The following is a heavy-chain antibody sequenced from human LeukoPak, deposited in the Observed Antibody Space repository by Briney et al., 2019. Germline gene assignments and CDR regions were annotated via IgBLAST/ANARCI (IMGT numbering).Heavy chain of an antibody. D-gene: IGHD3-9*01. CDR3: ARETSGDYDILTGYYEYYYYYYGMDV. J-gene: IGHJ6*02. CDR1: GFTFSSYE. V-gene: IGHV3-48*03. CDR2: IISSVSTI. Sequence: GGSLRLSCAASGFTFSSYEMNWVSQAPGKGLEWVSYIISSVSTIYYTDSVKGRLSISRDNAKNSLYLQMNSLRAEDTAVYYCARETSGDYDILTGYYEYYYYYYGMDVWGQGTTVTVSS.